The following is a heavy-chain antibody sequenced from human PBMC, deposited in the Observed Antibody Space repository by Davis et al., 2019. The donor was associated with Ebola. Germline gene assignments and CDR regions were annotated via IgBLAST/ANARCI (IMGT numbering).Heavy chain of an antibody. CDR1: GGTFSSYA. Sequence: SVKVSCKASGGTFSSYAISWVRQAPGEGLQWMGGLVPALGTPNYAHRFQGRVTITADESTRTAYMELNNLRSEDTAVYYCAAGGIGGGFDIWGQGTMVTVSS. CDR2: LVPALGTP. D-gene: IGHD2-15*01. CDR3: AAGGIGGGFDI. V-gene: IGHV1-69*13. J-gene: IGHJ3*02.